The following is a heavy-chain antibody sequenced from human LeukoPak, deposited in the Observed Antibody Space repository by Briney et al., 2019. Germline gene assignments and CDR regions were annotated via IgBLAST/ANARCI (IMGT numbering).Heavy chain of an antibody. Sequence: GGSMRLSCVASGFTVSSNYMSWIRQAPGKGLEWVSVISSGGSTYYADSVKGRFTISRDNSKNTLYLQMNSLRAEDTAVYYCASGSGSYRTPCHYMDVWGTGTTVTVSS. V-gene: IGHV3-53*01. J-gene: IGHJ6*03. CDR2: ISSGGST. D-gene: IGHD3-10*01. CDR1: GFTVSSNY. CDR3: ASGSGSYRTPCHYMDV.